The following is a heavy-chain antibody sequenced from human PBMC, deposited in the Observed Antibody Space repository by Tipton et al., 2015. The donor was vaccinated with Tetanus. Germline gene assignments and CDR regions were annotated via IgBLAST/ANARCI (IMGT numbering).Heavy chain of an antibody. CDR1: GGSISSYY. J-gene: IGHJ6*02. D-gene: IGHD3-10*01. Sequence: GLVKPSETLSLICTVSGGSISSYYWSWIRQPAGKGLEWVGYIYYSGSTNYNPSLKSRVTISVDTSKNQFSLKLSSVTAADTAVYYCARDNRVPLRFGELLEFYYYYGMDVWGQGTTVTVSS. CDR2: IYYSGST. V-gene: IGHV4-59*01. CDR3: ARDNRVPLRFGELLEFYYYYGMDV.